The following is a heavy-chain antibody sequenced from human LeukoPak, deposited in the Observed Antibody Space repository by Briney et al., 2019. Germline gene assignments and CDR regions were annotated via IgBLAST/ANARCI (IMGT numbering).Heavy chain of an antibody. CDR2: IYYSGST. Sequence: SETLSLTCTVSGGSISSYYWSWIRQPPGKGLEWIGYIYYSGSTNYNPSLKSRVTISVDTSKNQFSLKLSSVTAADTAVYYCASNYYGSGYWGQGTLVTVSS. J-gene: IGHJ4*02. D-gene: IGHD3-10*01. V-gene: IGHV4-59*01. CDR3: ASNYYGSGY. CDR1: GGSISSYY.